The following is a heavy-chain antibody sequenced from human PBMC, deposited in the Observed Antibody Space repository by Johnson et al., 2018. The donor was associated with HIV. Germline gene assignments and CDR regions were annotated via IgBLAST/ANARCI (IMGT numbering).Heavy chain of an antibody. J-gene: IGHJ3*02. CDR2: IWYDGSNK. V-gene: IGHV3-33*06. D-gene: IGHD1-26*01. CDR3: AKGLGWELLTHDAFDI. CDR1: GFTFSSYG. Sequence: QVQLVESGGGVVQPGRSLRLSCAASGFTFSSYGMYWVRQAPGKGLEWVAVIWYDGSNKYYADSVKGRFNISRDNSKNTLYLPMNSLRAEDTALYYCAKGLGWELLTHDAFDIWGQGTMVTVSS.